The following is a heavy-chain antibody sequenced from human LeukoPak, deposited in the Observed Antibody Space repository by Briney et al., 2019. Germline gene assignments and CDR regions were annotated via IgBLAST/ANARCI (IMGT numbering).Heavy chain of an antibody. CDR3: AKVGGNYVVEYYFYY. CDR1: GFTFSSYD. V-gene: IGHV3-23*01. Sequence: GGSLRLSCAASGFTFSSYDMSWVRQAPGKGLEWVSAISGSGGSTYYADSVKGRFTISRDNSKNTLYLQMNSLRAEDTAVYYCAKVGGNYVVEYYFYYWGQGTLVTVSS. CDR2: ISGSGGST. J-gene: IGHJ4*02. D-gene: IGHD4-4*01.